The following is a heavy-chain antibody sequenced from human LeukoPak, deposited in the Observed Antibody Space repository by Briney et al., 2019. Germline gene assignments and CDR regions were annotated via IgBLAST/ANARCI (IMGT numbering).Heavy chain of an antibody. CDR2: ISSSSSYI. V-gene: IGHV3-21*01. D-gene: IGHD2-15*01. Sequence: GGSLRLSCAASGFTFSSYSMNWGRQPQGKGLEWDSSISSSSSYIYYADSGKGRFTISRDNAKNSLYLQMNSLRAEDTAVYYCASIYCSGGSCYPYYFDYWAQGTLLSVS. CDR1: GFTFSSYS. CDR3: ASIYCSGGSCYPYYFDY. J-gene: IGHJ4*02.